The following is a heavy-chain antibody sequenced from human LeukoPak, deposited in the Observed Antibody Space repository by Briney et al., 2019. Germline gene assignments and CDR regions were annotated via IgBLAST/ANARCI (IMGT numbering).Heavy chain of an antibody. V-gene: IGHV4-30-4*01. J-gene: IGHJ5*02. Sequence: SETLSLTCTVSGGSISSGDYYWSWIRQPPGKGLEWIGYIYYSGSTYYNPSLKSRVTISVDTSKNQFSLKLSSVTAADTAVYYCASGGRYYDFWSGYYRDWFDPWGQGTLVTVSS. CDR2: IYYSGST. CDR1: GGSISSGDYY. D-gene: IGHD3-3*01. CDR3: ASGGRYYDFWSGYYRDWFDP.